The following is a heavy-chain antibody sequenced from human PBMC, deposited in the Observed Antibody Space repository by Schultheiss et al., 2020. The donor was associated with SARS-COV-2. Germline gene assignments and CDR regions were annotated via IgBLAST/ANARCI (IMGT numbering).Heavy chain of an antibody. CDR3: AAFDWLSFFDY. V-gene: IGHV3-48*04. Sequence: GGSLRLSCAASGFTFSSYSMNWVRQAPGKGLEWVSYISSSGSTIYYADSVKGRFTISRDNAKNSLYLQMNSLRAEDTAVYYCAAFDWLSFFDYWGQGTLVTVSS. J-gene: IGHJ4*02. CDR2: ISSSGSTI. D-gene: IGHD3-9*01. CDR1: GFTFSSYS.